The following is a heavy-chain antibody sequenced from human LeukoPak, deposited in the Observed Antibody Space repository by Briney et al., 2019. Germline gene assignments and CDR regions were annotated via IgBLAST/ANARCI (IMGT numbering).Heavy chain of an antibody. Sequence: GGSLRLSCAASGFTVSSNYMSWVRQAPGKELEWVSVIYSGGSTYYADSVKGRSTISRDNSKNTLYLQMNSLRAEDTALYYCAKDLRAGTTSYYYYYMDVWGRGTTVTVSS. CDR2: IYSGGST. CDR1: GFTVSSNY. V-gene: IGHV3-53*01. J-gene: IGHJ6*03. CDR3: AKDLRAGTTSYYYYYMDV. D-gene: IGHD1-7*01.